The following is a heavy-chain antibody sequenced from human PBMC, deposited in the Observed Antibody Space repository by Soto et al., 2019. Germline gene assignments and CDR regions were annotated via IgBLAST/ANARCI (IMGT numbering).Heavy chain of an antibody. CDR3: ARGPGYYYDSSGSFDY. V-gene: IGHV4-34*01. J-gene: IGHJ4*02. Sequence: SETLSLTCAVYGGSFSGFYWSWIRQPPGKGLEWIGEINHSGSTNYNPSLKSRVTISVDTSKNQFSLKLSSVTAADTAVYYCARGPGYYYDSSGSFDYWGQGTLVTVSS. D-gene: IGHD3-22*01. CDR1: GGSFSGFY. CDR2: INHSGST.